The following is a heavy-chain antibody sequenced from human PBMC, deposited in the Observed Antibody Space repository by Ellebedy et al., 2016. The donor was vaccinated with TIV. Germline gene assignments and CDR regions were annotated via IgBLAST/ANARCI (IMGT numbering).Heavy chain of an antibody. D-gene: IGHD2-21*02. CDR1: GYTFTSYY. V-gene: IGHV1-46*01. J-gene: IGHJ4*02. CDR2: INPSGGST. CDR3: AREAPARGDRGTYFDY. Sequence: AASVKVSCKASGYTFTSYYMHWVRQAPGQGLEWMGIINPSGGSTSYAQKFQGRVTMTRDTSTSTVYMELSSLRSEDTAVYYCAREAPARGDRGTYFDYWGQGTLVTVSS.